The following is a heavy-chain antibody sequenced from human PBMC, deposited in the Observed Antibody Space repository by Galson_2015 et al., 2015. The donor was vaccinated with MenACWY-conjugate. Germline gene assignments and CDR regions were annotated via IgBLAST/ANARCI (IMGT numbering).Heavy chain of an antibody. CDR3: TKAAARYSTSSAFNWFDP. CDR1: GFTFSNYW. D-gene: IGHD6-6*01. Sequence: SLRLSCAASGFTFSNYWMHWVRQAPGKGLEWVSRVNSVGTGTTYADSVKGRFTISRDNAKNTLYLQMNSLRAKDTAIYYCTKAAARYSTSSAFNWFDPWGQGALVTVSS. V-gene: IGHV3-74*01. J-gene: IGHJ5*02. CDR2: VNSVGTGT.